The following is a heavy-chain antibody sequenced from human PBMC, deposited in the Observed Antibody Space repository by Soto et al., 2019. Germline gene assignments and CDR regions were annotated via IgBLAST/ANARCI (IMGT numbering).Heavy chain of an antibody. CDR1: GGSFSGYY. Sequence: QVQLQQWGAGLLKPSETLSLTCAVYGGSFSGYYWSWIRQPPGKGLEWIGEINHSGSTNYNPSLKSRVTISVDTSKNQFSLKLSSVTAADTAVYYCARRDYDFWSGYYRGYYFDYWGQGTLVTVSS. V-gene: IGHV4-34*01. J-gene: IGHJ4*02. CDR2: INHSGST. D-gene: IGHD3-3*01. CDR3: ARRDYDFWSGYYRGYYFDY.